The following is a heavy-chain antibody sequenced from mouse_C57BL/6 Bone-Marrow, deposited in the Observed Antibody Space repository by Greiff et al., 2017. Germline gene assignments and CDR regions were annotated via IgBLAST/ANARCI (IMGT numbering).Heavy chain of an antibody. J-gene: IGHJ4*01. Sequence: QVQLKQPGAELVMPGASVKLSCKASGYTFTSYWMHWVKQRPGQGLEWIGEIDPSDSYTNYNQKFKGKSTLTVDKSSSTAYMQLSSLTSEDSAVYYCARGNSNPYYAMDYWGQGTSVTVSS. CDR3: ARGNSNPYYAMDY. D-gene: IGHD2-5*01. CDR2: IDPSDSYT. CDR1: GYTFTSYW. V-gene: IGHV1-69*01.